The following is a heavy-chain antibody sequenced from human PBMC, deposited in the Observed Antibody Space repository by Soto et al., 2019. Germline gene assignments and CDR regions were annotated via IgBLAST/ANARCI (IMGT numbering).Heavy chain of an antibody. Sequence: ASATPSLTCPDAGGSVNRGRYCWPWIRTTPGRGLEWIWYVYYSGTTKYNPSLKSRATISVDTTNNQFSLRLGPMTPADTAVDYCARDYWANEKRVEAWAQGTLVTFSS. J-gene: IGHJ5*02. CDR3: ARDYWANEKRVEA. CDR2: VYYSGTT. D-gene: IGHD2-8*02. V-gene: IGHV4-61*01. CDR1: GGSVNRGRYC.